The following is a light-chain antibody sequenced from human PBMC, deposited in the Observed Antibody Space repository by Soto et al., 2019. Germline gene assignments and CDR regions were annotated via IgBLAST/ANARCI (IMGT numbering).Light chain of an antibody. Sequence: QSALTQAASVSGSPGQSITISCTGTSSDDALYLYVSWFQQHPGKAPKPLIYEVSKRPSGVPLRFSGSRSGKTASLTISGLQADDEADYYCTSHAGTINFPYIFGTGTKVTVL. CDR2: EVS. V-gene: IGLV2-14*01. CDR3: TSHAGTINFPYI. J-gene: IGLJ1*01. CDR1: SSDDALYLY.